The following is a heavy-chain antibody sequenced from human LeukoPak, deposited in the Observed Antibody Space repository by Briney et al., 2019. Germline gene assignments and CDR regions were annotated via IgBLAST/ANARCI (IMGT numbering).Heavy chain of an antibody. CDR3: AKDRETSLWYFDL. D-gene: IGHD2-2*01. CDR1: GFTFSSYG. Sequence: PGGSLRLSCAASGFTFSSYGMHWVRQAPGKGLEWVAFIRYDGSNKYYADSVKGRFTISRDNSKNTLYLQMNSLRAEDTAVYYCAKDRETSLWYFDLWGRGTLVTVSS. J-gene: IGHJ2*01. CDR2: IRYDGSNK. V-gene: IGHV3-30*02.